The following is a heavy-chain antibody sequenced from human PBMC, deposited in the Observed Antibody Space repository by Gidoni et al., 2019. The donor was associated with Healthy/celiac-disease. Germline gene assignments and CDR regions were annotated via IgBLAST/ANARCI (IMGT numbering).Heavy chain of an antibody. D-gene: IGHD3-22*01. CDR1: GYTFTSYG. V-gene: IGHV1-18*01. CDR2: ISAYNGNT. Sequence: QVQLVQSGAEVKKPGASVKVSCKASGYTFTSYGISWVRQAPGQGLEWMGWISAYNGNTNYAQKLQGRVTMTTDTSTSTAYMELRSLRSDDTAVYYCARVSGYYDSSGYYYYYDYGMDVWGQGTTVTVSS. J-gene: IGHJ6*02. CDR3: ARVSGYYDSSGYYYYYDYGMDV.